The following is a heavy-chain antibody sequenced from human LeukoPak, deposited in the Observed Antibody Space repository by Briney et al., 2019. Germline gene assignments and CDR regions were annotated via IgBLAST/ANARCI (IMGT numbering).Heavy chain of an antibody. V-gene: IGHV4-59*01. CDR1: GGSISSYY. J-gene: IGHJ4*02. Sequence: SETLSLTCTVSGGSISSYYWSWIRQPPGKGLEWIGYIYYSGSTNYNPSLKSRVTISVDTSKNQFSLKLSSETAADTAVYYCASSGWYLLTFDYWGQGTLVTVSS. CDR3: ASSGWYLLTFDY. CDR2: IYYSGST. D-gene: IGHD6-19*01.